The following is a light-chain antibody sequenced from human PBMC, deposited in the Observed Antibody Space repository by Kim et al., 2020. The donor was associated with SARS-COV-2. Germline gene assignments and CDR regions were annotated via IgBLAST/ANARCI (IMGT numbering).Light chain of an antibody. J-gene: IGKJ1*01. V-gene: IGKV1-16*02. CDR2: DAS. Sequence: ASVGDRVTITCRASQDIRHHLAWFQQKPGKVPKSLIYDASNLQSGVPSKFSGSRSGTDFILTISSLQPEDFETYYCQQYNTFPWTFGQGTKVDIK. CDR1: QDIRHH. CDR3: QQYNTFPWT.